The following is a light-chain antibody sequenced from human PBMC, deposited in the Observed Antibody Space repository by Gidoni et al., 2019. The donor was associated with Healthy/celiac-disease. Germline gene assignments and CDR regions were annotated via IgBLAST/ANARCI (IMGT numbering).Light chain of an antibody. CDR3: MQALKTTWT. Sequence: IVMTQSPLSLPVTPGEPASISCRSSQSLLHSNGYNYLDWYLQKPGQSPQLLIYLGSNRDAGVPERFSGSGAGTDFTLKISRVEAEDVGVYYCMQALKTTWTFGQGTKVEIK. CDR2: LGS. V-gene: IGKV2-28*01. CDR1: QSLLHSNGYNY. J-gene: IGKJ1*01.